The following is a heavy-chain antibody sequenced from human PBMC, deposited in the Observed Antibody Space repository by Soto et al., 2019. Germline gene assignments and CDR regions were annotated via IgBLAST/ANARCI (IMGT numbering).Heavy chain of an antibody. CDR1: GGTFSSYI. Sequence: QVQLVQSGAEVKKPGSSVKVSCKASGGTFSSYIISWVRQAPGQGLEWMGRIIPILGIANYAQKFQGRVTITAEKSTSTAYMELSSLRSEDTAVYYCARFPQTALVGAAYFDYWGQGTLVTVSS. CDR3: ARFPQTALVGAAYFDY. D-gene: IGHD1-26*01. CDR2: IIPILGIA. J-gene: IGHJ4*02. V-gene: IGHV1-69*02.